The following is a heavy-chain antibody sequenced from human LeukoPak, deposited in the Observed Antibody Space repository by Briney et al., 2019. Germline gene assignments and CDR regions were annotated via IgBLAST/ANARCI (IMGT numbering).Heavy chain of an antibody. Sequence: ASVKVSCKVSGYTLTELSMHWVRQAPGKGLEWMGGFDPEDGETIYAQKFQGRVTMTEDTSTDTAYTELSSLRSEDTAVYYCATAPILAYLYSSGWYTPFDYWGQGTLVTVSS. CDR1: GYTLTELS. V-gene: IGHV1-24*01. D-gene: IGHD6-19*01. CDR3: ATAPILAYLYSSGWYTPFDY. J-gene: IGHJ4*02. CDR2: FDPEDGET.